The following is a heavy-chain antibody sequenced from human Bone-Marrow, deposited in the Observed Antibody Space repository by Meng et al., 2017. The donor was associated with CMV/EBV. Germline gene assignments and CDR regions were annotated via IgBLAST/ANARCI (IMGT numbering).Heavy chain of an antibody. CDR3: ARVGEGSGSSGGMDV. CDR2: ISSSGSAI. CDR1: GFTFSSYE. V-gene: IGHV3-48*03. J-gene: IGHJ6*02. D-gene: IGHD3-10*01. Sequence: SCAASGFTFSSYEMNWVRQAPGKGLECVSYISSSGSAIYYAGSVKGRFTISRDNAKNSLYLQMNSLRAEDTAVYYCARVGEGSGSSGGMDVWGQGTTVTVSS.